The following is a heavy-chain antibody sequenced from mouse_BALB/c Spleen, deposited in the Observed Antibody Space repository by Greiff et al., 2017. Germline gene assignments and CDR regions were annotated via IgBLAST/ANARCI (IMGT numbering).Heavy chain of an antibody. V-gene: IGHV2-9*02. J-gene: IGHJ4*01. Sequence: VQVVESGPGLVAPSQSLSITCTVSGFSLTSYGVHWVRQPPGKGLEWLGVIWAGGSTNYNSALMSRLSISKDNSKSQVFLKMNSLQTDDTAMYYCARDYGNYDYYAMDYWGQGTSVTVSS. CDR3: ARDYGNYDYYAMDY. D-gene: IGHD2-1*01. CDR2: IWAGGST. CDR1: GFSLTSYG.